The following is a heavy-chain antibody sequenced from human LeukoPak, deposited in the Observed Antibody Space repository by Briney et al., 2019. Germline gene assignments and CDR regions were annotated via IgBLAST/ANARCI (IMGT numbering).Heavy chain of an antibody. Sequence: SETLSLTCTVSGGSISSSSYYWGWIRQPPGKGLEWIGSIYYSGSTYYNPSLKSRVTISVDTSKNQFSLKLSSVTAADTAVYYCARPDPDYGGNSHPLLFDYWGQGTLVTVSS. V-gene: IGHV4-39*01. D-gene: IGHD4-23*01. CDR1: GGSISSSSYY. CDR3: ARPDPDYGGNSHPLLFDY. CDR2: IYYSGST. J-gene: IGHJ4*02.